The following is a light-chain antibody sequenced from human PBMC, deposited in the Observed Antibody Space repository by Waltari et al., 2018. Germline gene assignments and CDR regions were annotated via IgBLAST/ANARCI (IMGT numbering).Light chain of an antibody. Sequence: EIVLTQSPATLSLSPGERATLSCRASQSVSSYLAWYQPKPGQAPRLLIYDASNRATGIPARFSGSGSGTDFTLTISSLEPEDFAVYYCHQRGSWPQTFGQGTQLELK. V-gene: IGKV3-11*01. J-gene: IGKJ2*01. CDR3: HQRGSWPQT. CDR2: DAS. CDR1: QSVSSY.